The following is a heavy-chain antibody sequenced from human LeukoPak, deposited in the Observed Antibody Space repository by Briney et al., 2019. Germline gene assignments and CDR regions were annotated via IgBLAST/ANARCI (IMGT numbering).Heavy chain of an antibody. J-gene: IGHJ4*02. CDR3: AKAYYDFWSGYQPIFDY. V-gene: IGHV3-66*01. D-gene: IGHD3-3*01. Sequence: SGGSLRLSCAASEFSVGSNYMTWVRQAPGKGLEWVSLIYSGGSTYYADSVKGRFTISRDNSKNTLYLQMNSLRAEDTAVYYCAKAYYDFWSGYQPIFDYWGQGTLVTVSS. CDR1: EFSVGSNY. CDR2: IYSGGST.